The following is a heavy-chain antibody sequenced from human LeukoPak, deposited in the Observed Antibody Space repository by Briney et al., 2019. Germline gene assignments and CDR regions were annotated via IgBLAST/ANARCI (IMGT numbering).Heavy chain of an antibody. CDR1: GGSISSYY. CDR2: IYYSGST. J-gene: IGHJ4*02. D-gene: IGHD4-17*01. Sequence: PSETLSLTCTVSGGSISSYYWSWIRQPPGKGLEWIGSIYYSGSTYYNPSLKSRVTISVDTSKNQFSLKLSSVTAADTAVYYCARERYGDYLPDYWGQGTLVTVSS. V-gene: IGHV4-59*12. CDR3: ARERYGDYLPDY.